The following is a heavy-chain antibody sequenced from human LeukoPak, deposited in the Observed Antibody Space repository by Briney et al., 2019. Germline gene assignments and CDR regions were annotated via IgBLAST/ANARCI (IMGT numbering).Heavy chain of an antibody. CDR2: IYYSGST. CDR1: GGSISSGGYY. Sequence: SETLSLTCTASGGSISSGGYYWSWIRQHPGKGLEWIGYIYYSGSTYYNPSLKSRVTISVDTSKNQFSLKLSSVTAADTAVYYCARDILDYYGSGRVRGRYFDYWGQGTLVTVSS. V-gene: IGHV4-31*03. D-gene: IGHD3-10*01. J-gene: IGHJ4*02. CDR3: ARDILDYYGSGRVRGRYFDY.